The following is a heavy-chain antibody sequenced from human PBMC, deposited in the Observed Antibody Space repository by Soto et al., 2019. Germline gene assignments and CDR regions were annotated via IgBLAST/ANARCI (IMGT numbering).Heavy chain of an antibody. CDR3: AREGGVLRLSNWFDS. J-gene: IGHJ5*01. V-gene: IGHV4-61*01. CDR2: IYYSGST. D-gene: IGHD3-3*01. Sequence: SETLSLTCTVSRGSVSSATYYWNWIRQPPGKPLEWIGYIYYSGSTNYNPSLKSRVTISLDTSNDQFSLKLSSVTAADTAVYYCAREGGVLRLSNWFDSWGQGIEVTVS. CDR1: RGSVSSATYY.